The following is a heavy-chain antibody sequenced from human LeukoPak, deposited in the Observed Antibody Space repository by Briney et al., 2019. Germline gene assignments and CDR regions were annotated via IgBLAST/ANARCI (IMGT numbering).Heavy chain of an antibody. V-gene: IGHV4-34*01. CDR1: GGSFSGYY. CDR2: INHSGST. Sequence: PSETLSLTCAVYGGSFSGYYWSWIRQPPGKGLEWIGEINHSGSTNYNPSLKSRVTISVDTSKNQFSLKLSSVTAADTAVYYCARQNTHAFDIWGQGTMVTVSS. CDR3: ARQNTHAFDI. J-gene: IGHJ3*02.